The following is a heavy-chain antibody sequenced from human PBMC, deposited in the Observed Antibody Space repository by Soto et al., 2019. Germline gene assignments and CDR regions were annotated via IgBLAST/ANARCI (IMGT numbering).Heavy chain of an antibody. V-gene: IGHV4-59*06. CDR3: ASGLYGGNSDY. J-gene: IGHJ4*02. CDR1: GGSISSYY. Sequence: SETLSLTCTVSGGSISSYYWSWIRQHPGKGLEWIGYIYYSGSTYYNPSLKSRVTISVDTSKNQFSLKLSSVTAADTAVYYCASGLYGGNSDYWGQGTLVTVSS. CDR2: IYYSGST. D-gene: IGHD4-17*01.